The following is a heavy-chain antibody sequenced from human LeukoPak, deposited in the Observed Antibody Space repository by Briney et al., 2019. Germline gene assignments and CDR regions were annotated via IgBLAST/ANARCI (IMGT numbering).Heavy chain of an antibody. V-gene: IGHV1-46*01. J-gene: IGHJ4*02. Sequence: ASVKVSCKASGYTFTSYYIHWVRQAPGQGFEWMGIINPSGGSTSYAQKFQDRVTMTRDTSTSTVYMELSSLRSEDTAVYYCARDAIAAAAGYYDSSGYSHTFDYWGQGTLVTVSS. D-gene: IGHD3-22*01. CDR3: ARDAIAAAAGYYDSSGYSHTFDY. CDR1: GYTFTSYY. CDR2: INPSGGST.